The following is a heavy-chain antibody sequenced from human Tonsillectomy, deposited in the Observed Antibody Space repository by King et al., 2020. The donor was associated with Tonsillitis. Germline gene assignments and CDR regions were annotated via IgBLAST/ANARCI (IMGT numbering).Heavy chain of an antibody. CDR3: AGDVGVAVDGRGGAFDI. CDR2: INPNSGGA. V-gene: IGHV1-2*02. J-gene: IGHJ3*02. CDR1: GYTFTDYY. Sequence: QLVQSGAEVKKPGASVKVSCKASGYTFTDYYIHWVRQAPGEGLEWGGWINPNSGGANYAQNFPGRVTLTRDTSISTVYMDLSSLRSDDTAVYYSAGDVGVAVDGRGGAFDIWGKGTLVTVPP. D-gene: IGHD6-19*01.